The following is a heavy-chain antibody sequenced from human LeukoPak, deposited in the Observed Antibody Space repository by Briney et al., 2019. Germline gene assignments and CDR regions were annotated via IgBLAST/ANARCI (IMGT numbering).Heavy chain of an antibody. V-gene: IGHV4-30-4*01. CDR2: IYYSGSI. J-gene: IGHJ4*02. D-gene: IGHD7-27*01. CDR1: GGSISSGDYY. CDR3: ARVSGPGLGTFDY. Sequence: SETLSLTCTVSGGSISSGDYYWSWIRQPPGKGLEWIGYIYYSGSIYYNPSLKSRVTISVDTSKNQFSLKLSSVTAADTAVYYCARVSGPGLGTFDYWGQGTLVTVSS.